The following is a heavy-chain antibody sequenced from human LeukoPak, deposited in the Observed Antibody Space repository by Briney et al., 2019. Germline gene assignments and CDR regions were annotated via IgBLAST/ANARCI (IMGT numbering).Heavy chain of an antibody. Sequence: GASVKVSCKASGGTFSSYAISWVRQAPGKGLEWVSAITGSGGNTYYADSVKGRFTISRDNSKNTVFLQMNSLRAEDTAVYYCAKWGDYDVLTGYYVSDYWGQGTLVTVSS. CDR3: AKWGDYDVLTGYYVSDY. V-gene: IGHV3-23*01. D-gene: IGHD3-9*01. J-gene: IGHJ4*02. CDR2: ITGSGGNT. CDR1: GGTFSSYA.